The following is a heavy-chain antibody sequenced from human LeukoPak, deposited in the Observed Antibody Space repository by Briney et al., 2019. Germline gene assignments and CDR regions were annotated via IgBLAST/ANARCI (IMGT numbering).Heavy chain of an antibody. CDR3: ARQGWNNWNHYDGFDI. D-gene: IGHD1-14*01. CDR2: IYPGDSDT. Sequence: GESLKISCKGSGDSFTSNWIGWWGQLPGKGLEWWGSIYPGDSDTRYSPSFQGQVTISADKSISTAYLQWSSLKASDTAMYYCARQGWNNWNHYDGFDIWGQGTMVTVSS. J-gene: IGHJ3*02. V-gene: IGHV5-51*01. CDR1: GDSFTSNW.